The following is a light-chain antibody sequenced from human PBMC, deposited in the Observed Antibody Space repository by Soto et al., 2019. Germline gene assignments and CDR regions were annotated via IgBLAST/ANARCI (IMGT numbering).Light chain of an antibody. V-gene: IGKV3D-15*01. CDR1: QSVNSN. CDR2: GIS. Sequence: EIVMTQSPATLSVSPGERATLSCRASQSVNSNYLAWYQQKPGQAPRLLIYGISKRATDIPDRFSGSGSGTEFTITSSSLQPEDFATYYCQQHGQWPITFGQGTRLEIK. J-gene: IGKJ5*01. CDR3: QQHGQWPIT.